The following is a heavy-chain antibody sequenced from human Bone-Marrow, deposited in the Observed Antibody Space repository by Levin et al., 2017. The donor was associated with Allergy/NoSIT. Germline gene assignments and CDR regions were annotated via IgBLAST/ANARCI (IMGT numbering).Heavy chain of an antibody. V-gene: IGHV3-30*03. D-gene: IGHD2-2*01. J-gene: IGHJ6*02. CDR1: GFTFRSRG. CDR2: ISYDGSDE. CDR3: ATDRHTYASETSYYYGMDV. Sequence: QAGGSLRLSCEASGFTFRSRGVHWVRQAPGKGLEWVALISYDGSDESYGDSLKGRFSISRDHSKNTVYLQMNSLTSGDTAVYYCATDRHTYASETSYYYGMDVWGRGTTVTVSS.